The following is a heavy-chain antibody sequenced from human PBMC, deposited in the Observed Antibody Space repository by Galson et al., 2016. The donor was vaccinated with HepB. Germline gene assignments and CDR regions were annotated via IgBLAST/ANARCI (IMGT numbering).Heavy chain of an antibody. Sequence: SLRLSCAASGFSFSLYGLHWVRQAPGKGLEWVAVIWPDGSHKNYADSVKGRFSISRDNSKNTLYLQMNSLRAEDTAVYYCARDGDDFWSGYPGGYNWFDPWGQGTLVTASS. CDR3: ARDGDDFWSGYPGGYNWFDP. CDR2: IWPDGSHK. J-gene: IGHJ5*02. V-gene: IGHV3-30*19. CDR1: GFSFSLYG. D-gene: IGHD3-3*01.